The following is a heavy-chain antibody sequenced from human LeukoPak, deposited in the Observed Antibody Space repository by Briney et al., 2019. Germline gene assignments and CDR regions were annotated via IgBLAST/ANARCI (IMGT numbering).Heavy chain of an antibody. CDR3: ARHLRVRSWFDP. V-gene: IGHV4-30-4*07. CDR2: IYYSGST. Sequence: SQTLSLTCAVSGASISSGGYSWSWLGQPPGKGLEWIVYIYYSGSTNYNPSLKSRVTISVATSKNQFSLKLSSVTAADTAVYYCARHLRVRSWFDPWGQGTLVTVSS. J-gene: IGHJ5*02. D-gene: IGHD3-22*01. CDR1: GASISSGGYS.